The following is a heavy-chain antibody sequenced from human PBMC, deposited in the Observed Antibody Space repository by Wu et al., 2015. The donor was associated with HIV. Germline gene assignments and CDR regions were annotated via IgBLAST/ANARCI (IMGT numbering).Heavy chain of an antibody. V-gene: IGHV1-69*05. Sequence: QVQLVQSGAEVKKPGSSVNVSCQAFGGTFSGYAVNWVRQAPGQGLEWMGGIIPVFGTTSYAQKFRARVTITTDASTNTAYMELTGLRSADTAVYYCAGGILVRGSERWFDPWGQGTLVTVSS. D-gene: IGHD1-1*01. CDR3: AGGILVRGSERWFDP. CDR1: GGTFSGYA. J-gene: IGHJ5*02. CDR2: IIPVFGTT.